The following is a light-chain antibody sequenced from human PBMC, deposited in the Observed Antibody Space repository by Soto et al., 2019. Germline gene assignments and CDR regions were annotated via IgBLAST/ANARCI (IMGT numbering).Light chain of an antibody. CDR2: EVS. V-gene: IGLV2-14*01. CDR1: SSDFGDYDY. CDR3: SSYTGSSTLV. Sequence: QSFLTQPASVSGSPGQSITISCTGTSSDFGDYDYVSWYLQHPGKVPKLMIYEVSNRPSGVSNRFSGSKSGNTASLTISGLQAEDEADYYCSSYTGSSTLVLGTGTKVTV. J-gene: IGLJ1*01.